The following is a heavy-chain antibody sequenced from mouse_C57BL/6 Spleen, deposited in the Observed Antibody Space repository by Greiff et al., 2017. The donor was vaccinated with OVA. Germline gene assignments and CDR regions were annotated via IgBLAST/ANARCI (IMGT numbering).Heavy chain of an antibody. CDR1: GFSLSTFGMG. CDR3: ARITTVVATDWYFDV. CDR2: IWWDDDK. Sequence: QVQLQQSGPGILQPSQTLSLTCSFSGFSLSTFGMGVGWIRQPSGKGLEWLAHIWWDDDKYYNPALKSRLTISKDTSKNQVFLKIANVDTADTATYYCARITTVVATDWYFDVWGTGTTITVSS. V-gene: IGHV8-8*01. D-gene: IGHD1-1*01. J-gene: IGHJ1*03.